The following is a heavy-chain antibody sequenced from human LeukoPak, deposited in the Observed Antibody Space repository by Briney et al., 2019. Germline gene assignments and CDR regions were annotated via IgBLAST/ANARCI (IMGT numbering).Heavy chain of an antibody. J-gene: IGHJ5*02. D-gene: IGHD3-10*01. CDR1: GYTLTELS. V-gene: IGHV1-24*01. CDR2: FDPEDGET. CDR3: ATVGYYYGSGSFDNWFDP. Sequence: ASVKVSCKVSGYTLTELSMHWVRQAPGKGLEWMGGFDPEDGETIYAQKFQGRVTMTEDTSTDTAYMELSSLRSEDTAVYYCATVGYYYGSGSFDNWFDPWGQGTLVPVSS.